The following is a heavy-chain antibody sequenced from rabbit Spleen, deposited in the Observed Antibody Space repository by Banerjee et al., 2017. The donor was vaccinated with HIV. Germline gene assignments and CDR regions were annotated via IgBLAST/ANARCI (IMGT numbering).Heavy chain of an antibody. D-gene: IGHD8-1*01. CDR3: ARDSGTSFSPYGMDL. Sequence: QSLEESGGDLVKPGASLTLTCTASGFSFDSGYDMCWVRQAPGKGLEWVACAYAGSSGSTYYGSWAKGRFTISKSSSSTVTLQMTSLTAADTATYFCARDSGTSFSPYGMDLWGQGSLVTVS. CDR1: GFSFDSGYD. J-gene: IGHJ6*01. CDR2: AYAGSSGST. V-gene: IGHV1S40*01.